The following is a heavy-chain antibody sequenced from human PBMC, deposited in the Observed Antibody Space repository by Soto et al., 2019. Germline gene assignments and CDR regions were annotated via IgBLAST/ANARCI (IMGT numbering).Heavy chain of an antibody. J-gene: IGHJ3*02. CDR3: ARGYYGDYDAFDI. Sequence: QVQLVKSGGGVVQPGRSLRLSGEASGFTFSSNGMHWVRQAPGKGLEGVAVIWYDGSNKYYADSVKGRFTISRDNSKNTLYLQMNSLRAEDTAVYYCARGYYGDYDAFDIWGQGTMVTVSS. CDR1: GFTFSSNG. CDR2: IWYDGSNK. D-gene: IGHD4-17*01. V-gene: IGHV3-33*01.